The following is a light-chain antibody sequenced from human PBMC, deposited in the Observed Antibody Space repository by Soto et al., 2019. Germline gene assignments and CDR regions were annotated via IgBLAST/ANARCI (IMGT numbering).Light chain of an antibody. CDR2: GAS. J-gene: IGKJ1*01. CDR1: QSVSSSY. V-gene: IGKV3-20*01. CDR3: QQYGSSPWT. Sequence: EIVLTQSPGTLSLSPGERATLSCRASQSVSSSYLAWYQQKPGQAPRPLIYGASSRAIGIPDRFSGSGSGTDFTLTSSSLEPEDFAVYYCQQYGSSPWTFGQGTKVEIK.